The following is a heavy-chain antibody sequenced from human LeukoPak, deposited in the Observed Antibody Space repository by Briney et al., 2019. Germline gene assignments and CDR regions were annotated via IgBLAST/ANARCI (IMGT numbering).Heavy chain of an antibody. J-gene: IGHJ4*02. CDR3: ARAPFDY. CDR1: GGSFSGYY. V-gene: IGHV4-34*01. Sequence: KPSETLSLTCAVYGGSFSGYYWSWIRQPPGKGLEWIGEINHSGSTNYNPSLKSRVTISVDTSKNQFSLKLSSVTAADTAVYYCARAPFDYWGQGTLVTVSS. CDR2: INHSGST.